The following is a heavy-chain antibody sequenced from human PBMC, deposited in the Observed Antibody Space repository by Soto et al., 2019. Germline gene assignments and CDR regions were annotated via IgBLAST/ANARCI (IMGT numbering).Heavy chain of an antibody. Sequence: QLQLQESGPRLVRPSETLSLTCTVSGASVNTDNYWGWVRQTPGKGLEWIGGVHYTGSTYYSSTLKSRVTIALDTSQNQLSLTLRSVTAADTAMYYCGKHELWLVRLTWGQGTLVTVSS. CDR3: GKHELWLVRLT. CDR1: GASVNTDNY. V-gene: IGHV4-39*01. D-gene: IGHD6-19*01. J-gene: IGHJ5*02. CDR2: VHYTGST.